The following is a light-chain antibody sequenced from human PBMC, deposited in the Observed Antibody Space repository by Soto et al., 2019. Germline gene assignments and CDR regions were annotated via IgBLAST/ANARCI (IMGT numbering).Light chain of an antibody. J-gene: IGKJ5*01. V-gene: IGKV3D-20*02. CDR3: QQRSNWPIT. Sequence: VLTQSPGTLSLSPGERATLSCRASQTVTSNFLAWYQEKPGQAPRLLIYAASSRATGIPDRFSGSGSGTDFTLTISRLEPEDFAVYYCQQRSNWPITFGQGTRLEIK. CDR1: QTVTSNF. CDR2: AAS.